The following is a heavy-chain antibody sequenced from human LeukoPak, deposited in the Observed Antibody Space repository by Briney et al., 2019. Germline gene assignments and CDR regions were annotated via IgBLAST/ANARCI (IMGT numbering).Heavy chain of an antibody. CDR2: INHSGST. Sequence: SETLSLTCAVYGGSFSGYYWSWIRQPPGKGLEWIGEINHSGSTDYSPSLKSRVTISVDTSKNQFSLKLTSVTAADTAFYYCARDMWERYWGKGPLVTVSS. CDR3: ARDMWERY. V-gene: IGHV4-34*01. D-gene: IGHD1-26*01. CDR1: GGSFSGYY. J-gene: IGHJ4*02.